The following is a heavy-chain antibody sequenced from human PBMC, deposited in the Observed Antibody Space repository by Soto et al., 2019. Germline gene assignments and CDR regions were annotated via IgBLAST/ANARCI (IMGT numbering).Heavy chain of an antibody. CDR3: ARFSGSYYYAMDV. Sequence: SETLSLTCAVYGGSFSGYYWSWIRQPPGKGLEWIGEINHSGVTNYKPSLKRRVTISVDTSKNQFSLQLRSVTAADTALYYCARFSGSYYYAMDVWGQGSTVTVSS. CDR2: INHSGVT. V-gene: IGHV4-34*01. CDR1: GGSFSGYY. J-gene: IGHJ6*02. D-gene: IGHD6-19*01.